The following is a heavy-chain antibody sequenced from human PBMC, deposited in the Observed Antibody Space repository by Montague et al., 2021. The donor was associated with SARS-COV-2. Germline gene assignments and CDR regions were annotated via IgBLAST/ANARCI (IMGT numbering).Heavy chain of an antibody. CDR2: INHSDTT. Sequence: SETLSLTCAVYGGSFSGYCYSWIRQCPHTGLDWEAEINHSDTTSSYFNPSLRSRVTISVDTSKSQFSLKLSSVTAADTGVYYCARWDPPTLTLVGLRGKSASDYWGQGTLVTVSS. CDR3: ARWDPPTLTLVGLRGKSASDY. CDR1: GGSFSGYC. D-gene: IGHD4-23*01. J-gene: IGHJ4*02. V-gene: IGHV4-34*01.